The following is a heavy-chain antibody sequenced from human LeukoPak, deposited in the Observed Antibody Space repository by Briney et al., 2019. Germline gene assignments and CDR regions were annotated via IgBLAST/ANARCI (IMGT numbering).Heavy chain of an antibody. J-gene: IGHJ4*02. Sequence: PSETLSLTCAVYGGSFSGYYWSCIRQPPGKGLEWIGGINHSGSTNYNPSLKSRVTISVDTSKNQFSLKLSSVPAADTAVYYCARGPGVYVWGSYRQPFDYWGQGTLVTVSS. CDR2: INHSGST. CDR3: ARGPGVYVWGSYRQPFDY. D-gene: IGHD3-16*02. CDR1: GGSFSGYY. V-gene: IGHV4-34*01.